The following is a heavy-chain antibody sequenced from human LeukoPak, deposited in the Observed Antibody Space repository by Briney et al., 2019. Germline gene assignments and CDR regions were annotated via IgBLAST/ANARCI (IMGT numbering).Heavy chain of an antibody. J-gene: IGHJ5*02. CDR2: IYYSGST. V-gene: IGHV4-30-4*08. D-gene: IGHD3-10*01. CDR1: GGSISSGDYY. Sequence: RASQTLSLTCTVSGGSISSGDYYWSCIRQPPGKGLEWIGYIYYSGSTNYNPSLKSRVTMSVDTSKNQFSLKLSSVTAADTAVYYCARRYGSGSYCKFDPWGQGTLVTVSS. CDR3: ARRYGSGSYCKFDP.